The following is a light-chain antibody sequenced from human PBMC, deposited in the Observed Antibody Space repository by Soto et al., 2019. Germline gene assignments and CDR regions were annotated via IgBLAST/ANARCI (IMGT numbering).Light chain of an antibody. Sequence: DIQMTQSNSTLSASVGDRVTSTGRASQSISSWLAWYQQKPGKAPKLLIYDASSLESGVPSRFSGSGSGTEFTLTISSLQPDDFATYYCQQYNSYSTFGQGTKVDI. CDR3: QQYNSYST. CDR1: QSISSW. V-gene: IGKV1-5*01. CDR2: DAS. J-gene: IGKJ1*01.